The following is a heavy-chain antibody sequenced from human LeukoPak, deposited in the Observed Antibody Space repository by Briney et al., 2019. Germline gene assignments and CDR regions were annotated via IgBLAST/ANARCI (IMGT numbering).Heavy chain of an antibody. D-gene: IGHD6-13*01. CDR1: GFPFSNYW. CDR2: IKEDGSEK. CDR3: ARRYSSGWFY. Sequence: GGSPRLSCAASGFPFSNYWMSWVRQAPGKGLEWVANIKEDGSEKYYVDSAKGRFTISRDNAKNSLYLQMNSLRAEDTAVYYCARRYSSGWFYWGQGTLVTVSS. J-gene: IGHJ4*02. V-gene: IGHV3-7*04.